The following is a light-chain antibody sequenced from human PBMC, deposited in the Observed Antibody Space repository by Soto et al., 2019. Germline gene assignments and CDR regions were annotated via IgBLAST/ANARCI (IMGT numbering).Light chain of an antibody. CDR1: QSLSNNIY. V-gene: IGKV3-11*01. CDR3: QQRSNWPS. J-gene: IGKJ5*01. Sequence: EIVLTQSPATLSLSPGERATLSCRASQSLSNNIYLAWYQQKPGQAPRLLIYDASNRATGIPARFSGSGSGTDFTLTISSLEPEDFAVYYCQQRSNWPSFGQGTRLEIK. CDR2: DAS.